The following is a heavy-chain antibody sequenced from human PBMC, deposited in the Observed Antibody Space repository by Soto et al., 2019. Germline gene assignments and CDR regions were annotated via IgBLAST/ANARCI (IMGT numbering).Heavy chain of an antibody. CDR3: AGRRGYSYGYWFDP. Sequence: PSETLSLTCTVSGGSISSGGYYWSWIRQHPGKGLEWIGYIYYSGSTYYNPSLKSRVTISVDTSKNQFSLKLSSVTAADTAVYYCAGRRGYSYGYWFDPWGEGTLVTVSS. V-gene: IGHV4-31*03. D-gene: IGHD5-18*01. J-gene: IGHJ5*02. CDR1: GGSISSGGYY. CDR2: IYYSGST.